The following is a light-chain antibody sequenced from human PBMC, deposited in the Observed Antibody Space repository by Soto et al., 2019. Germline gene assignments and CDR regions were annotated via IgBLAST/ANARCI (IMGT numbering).Light chain of an antibody. CDR3: QRYNNWPRFT. CDR1: QNINTD. CDR2: GAS. Sequence: EIVMTQSPATLSVSPGERATLSCRASQNINTDLAWYQQKPGQAPRLLIYGASSRASGVPARFSGSGSGTEFTLTIISLQSEDFALYYCQRYNNWPRFTFGPGTKVDIK. V-gene: IGKV3-15*01. J-gene: IGKJ3*01.